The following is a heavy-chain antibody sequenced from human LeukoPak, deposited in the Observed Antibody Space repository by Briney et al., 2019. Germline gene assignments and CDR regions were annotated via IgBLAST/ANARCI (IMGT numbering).Heavy chain of an antibody. J-gene: IGHJ4*02. CDR1: GYTFTGYY. D-gene: IGHD2-2*01. CDR2: INPNSGGT. CDR3: ARGYCSSTSCYYRY. Sequence: SSVKVSCKASGYTFTGYYMHWVRQAPGQGLEWVGWINPNSGGTNYAQKFQGRVTMTRDTSISTAYMELSRLRSDDTAVYYCARGYCSSTSCYYRYWGPGTLVTVSS. V-gene: IGHV1-2*02.